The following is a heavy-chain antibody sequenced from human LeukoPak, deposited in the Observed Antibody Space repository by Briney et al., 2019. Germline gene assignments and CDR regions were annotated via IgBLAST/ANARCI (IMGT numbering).Heavy chain of an antibody. V-gene: IGHV4-59*01. CDR2: IYYSGST. D-gene: IGHD2-15*01. J-gene: IGHJ5*02. CDR3: ARESGYCSGGSCRGWFDA. CDR1: GGSISSYY. Sequence: SETLSLTCTVSGGSISSYYWSWIRQPPGKGLEWIGYIYYSGSTNYNPSLKSRVTISVDTSKNQFSLKLSSVTAADTAVYYCARESGYCSGGSCRGWFDAWGQGTLVTVSS.